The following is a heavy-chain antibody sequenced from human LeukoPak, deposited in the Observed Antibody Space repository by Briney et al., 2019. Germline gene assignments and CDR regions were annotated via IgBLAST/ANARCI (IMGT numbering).Heavy chain of an antibody. Sequence: KPSETLSLTCTVSGGSIRSYYWSWIRQHPGKGLEWIGYIYHSGSTYYNPSLKSRVTISVDRSKNQFSLKLSSVTAADTAVYYCARGYCSSTSCFNWFDPWGQGTLVTVSS. CDR3: ARGYCSSTSCFNWFDP. D-gene: IGHD2-2*01. CDR1: GGSIRSYY. CDR2: IYHSGST. V-gene: IGHV4-59*12. J-gene: IGHJ5*02.